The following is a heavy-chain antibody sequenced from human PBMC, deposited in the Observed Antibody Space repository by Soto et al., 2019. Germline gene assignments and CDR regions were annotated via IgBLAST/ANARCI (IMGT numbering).Heavy chain of an antibody. V-gene: IGHV4-34*01. J-gene: IGHJ6*02. CDR2: INHRGST. Sequence: QVQLQQWGAGLLKPSETLSLTCAVYGGSFRGYYWSWIRQPPGKGLEWIGEINHRGSTNYNPSVKSRLTISVDTSKNEFTVKVNSVTDPDTAVYYCAGGSRVTRPAASGRDYYCQGLDVGGQGTAATVSS. CDR1: GGSFRGYY. CDR3: AGGSRVTRPAASGRDYYCQGLDV. D-gene: IGHD2-21*02.